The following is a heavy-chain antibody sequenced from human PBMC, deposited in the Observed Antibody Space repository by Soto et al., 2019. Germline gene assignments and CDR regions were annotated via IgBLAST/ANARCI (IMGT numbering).Heavy chain of an antibody. CDR2: ICYVERNT. V-gene: IGHV3-30*04. J-gene: IGHJ6*02. Sequence: QVQLVESGGGVVQPGRSLRLSCAASGFTFSSYAMHWVRQAPGKGLEWVAVICYVERNTYYADSVKGRFTISRDNSKNEHFLKTNSLRAEDTAVYDCAKDDKRRGSGDTYGMDAWGQGAAFAVSS. CDR1: GFTFSSYA. D-gene: IGHD3-10*01. CDR3: AKDDKRRGSGDTYGMDA.